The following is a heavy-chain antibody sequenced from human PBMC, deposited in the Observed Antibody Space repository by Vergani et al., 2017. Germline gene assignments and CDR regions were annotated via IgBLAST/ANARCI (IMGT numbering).Heavy chain of an antibody. CDR1: GGSISSSSYY. V-gene: IGHV4-39*01. CDR2: IYYSGST. CDR3: ARQGAKKGYFDY. D-gene: IGHD4/OR15-4a*01. J-gene: IGHJ4*02. Sequence: QLQLQESGPGLVKPSETLSLTCTVSGGSISSSSYYWGWIRQPPGKGLEWIGGIYYSGSTYYNPSLKSRVTISVDTSKNQFSLKLSSVTAADTAVYYCARQGAKKGYFDYWGQGTLVTVSS.